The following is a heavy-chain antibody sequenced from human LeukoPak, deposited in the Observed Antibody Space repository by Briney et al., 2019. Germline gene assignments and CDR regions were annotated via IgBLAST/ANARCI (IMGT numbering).Heavy chain of an antibody. D-gene: IGHD6-13*01. J-gene: IGHJ4*02. Sequence: GASVRVPCKASGGTFSSYAISWVRQAPGQGLEWMGRIIPILGIANYAQKFQGRVTITADESTSTAYMELSSLRSEDTAVYYCARGHRLIAAAGTEISDYWGQGTLVTVSS. V-gene: IGHV1-69*04. CDR1: GGTFSSYA. CDR3: ARGHRLIAAAGTEISDY. CDR2: IIPILGIA.